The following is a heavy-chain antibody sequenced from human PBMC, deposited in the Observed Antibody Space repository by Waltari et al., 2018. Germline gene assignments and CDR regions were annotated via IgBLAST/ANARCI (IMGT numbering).Heavy chain of an antibody. D-gene: IGHD1-26*01. CDR3: ASYGIVGATINY. Sequence: QLQLQESGPGLVKPSETLSLTYTVSGGSISSSSYYWGWIRQPPGKGLEWLGRIYYRGATYDNPSLKRRVTISVDTSKNQFSLKLSSVTAADTAVYYCASYGIVGATINYWGQGTLVTVSS. V-gene: IGHV4-39*01. J-gene: IGHJ4*02. CDR2: IYYRGAT. CDR1: GGSISSSSYY.